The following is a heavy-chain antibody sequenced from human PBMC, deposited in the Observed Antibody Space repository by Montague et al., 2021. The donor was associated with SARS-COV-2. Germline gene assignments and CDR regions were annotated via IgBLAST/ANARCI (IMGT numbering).Heavy chain of an antibody. Sequence: SETLSLTCAVYVGSFSGYYWSWIRQPPGKGLEWIGEINHSGSTNYNPSLRSRITILVDTSKNQFSLKLSSVTAADTAVYYCARIGEGYNAPPGYWGQGTLVTVSS. V-gene: IGHV4-34*01. D-gene: IGHD5-24*01. CDR1: VGSFSGYY. J-gene: IGHJ4*02. CDR3: ARIGEGYNAPPGY. CDR2: INHSGST.